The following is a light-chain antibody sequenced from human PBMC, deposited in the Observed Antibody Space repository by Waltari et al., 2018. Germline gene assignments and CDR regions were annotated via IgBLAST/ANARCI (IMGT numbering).Light chain of an antibody. V-gene: IGLV1-40*01. CDR3: QSYDSSLSGSSV. CDR2: GNS. Sequence: QSVLTQPPSVSGAPGQRVTIPCTGSSSPIGAGYDLPRYQQLPGTAPKLLIYGNSNRPSGVPDRFSGSKSGTSASLAITGLQAEDEADYYCQSYDSSLSGSSVFGTGTKVTVL. CDR1: SSPIGAGYD. J-gene: IGLJ1*01.